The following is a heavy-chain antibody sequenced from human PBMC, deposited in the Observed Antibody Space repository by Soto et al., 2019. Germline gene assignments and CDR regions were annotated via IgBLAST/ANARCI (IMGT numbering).Heavy chain of an antibody. V-gene: IGHV3-49*03. CDR1: GFTFRDYA. CDR3: ITNYYDSRGYDNWFDP. Sequence: PGGSLRLSCTASGFTFRDYAMSWFRQAPGKGLEWVGFIRSKAYGGTVVYAASVKGRFTISRDDSKSIAYLQMNSLKTEDTAVYYCITNYYDSRGYDNWFDPWGQGTLVTVSS. D-gene: IGHD3-22*01. CDR2: IRSKAYGGTV. J-gene: IGHJ5*02.